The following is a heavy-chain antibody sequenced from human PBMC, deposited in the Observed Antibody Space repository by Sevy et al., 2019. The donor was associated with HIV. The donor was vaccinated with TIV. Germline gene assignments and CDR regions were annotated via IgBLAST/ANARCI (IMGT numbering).Heavy chain of an antibody. CDR1: GFTFSNYV. Sequence: GGSLRLSCAASGFTFSNYVMHWVRQAPGKGLEWVALIWNDGTIKYYADSVKGRFTISRDKSKDTLFLQMNSLTPEDTAVYYCARGGGYCGGDCYSIDYWGQGALVTVSS. V-gene: IGHV3-33*08. D-gene: IGHD2-21*02. CDR3: ARGGGYCGGDCYSIDY. CDR2: IWNDGTIK. J-gene: IGHJ4*02.